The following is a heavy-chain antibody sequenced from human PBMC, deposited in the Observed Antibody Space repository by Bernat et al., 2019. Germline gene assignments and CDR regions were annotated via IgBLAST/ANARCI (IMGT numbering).Heavy chain of an antibody. J-gene: IGHJ6*03. Sequence: YTFRSYTIHWVRQAPGQRLEWLGWINTGNGNTKYSPKVQGRVTIARDPSARTAYMELSSLRSEDTSVYYCERVGHRSYYYYMDVWGKG. CDR2: INTGNGNT. CDR3: ERVGHRSYYYYMDV. V-gene: IGHV1-3*04. CDR1: YTFRSYT.